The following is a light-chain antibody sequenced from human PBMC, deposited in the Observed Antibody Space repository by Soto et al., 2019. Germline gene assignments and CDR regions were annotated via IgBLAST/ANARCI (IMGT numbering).Light chain of an antibody. CDR1: QFVASNS. CDR2: DAS. J-gene: IGKJ2*01. Sequence: EVVLTQSPVTVSLSPGERATLSCRASQFVASNSLAWYQQKPGQAPRVVIYDASNRATGIPDRFSGSGSGTDFTLTISSLVPEDFAVYYCQQYGSSPRTFGQGTKVDIK. CDR3: QQYGSSPRT. V-gene: IGKV3-20*01.